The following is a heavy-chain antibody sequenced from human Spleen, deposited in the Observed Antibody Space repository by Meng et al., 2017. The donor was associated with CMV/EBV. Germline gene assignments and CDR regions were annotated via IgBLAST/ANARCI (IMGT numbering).Heavy chain of an antibody. CDR2: ISSSSSYI. J-gene: IGHJ6*02. Sequence: GESLKISCAASGFTFSSYSMNWVRQVPGKGLEWVSSISSSSSYIYYADSVKGRFTISRDNSKNTLYLQMNSLRAEDTAVYYCARDYYGSGSYYIAYGMDVWGQGTTVTVSS. CDR3: ARDYYGSGSYYIAYGMDV. D-gene: IGHD3-10*01. CDR1: GFTFSSYS. V-gene: IGHV3-21*01.